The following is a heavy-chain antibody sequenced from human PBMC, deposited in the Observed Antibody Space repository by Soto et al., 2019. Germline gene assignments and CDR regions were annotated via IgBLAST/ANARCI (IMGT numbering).Heavy chain of an antibody. V-gene: IGHV3-33*01. Sequence: QVQLVESGGGVVQPGRSLRLSCAASGFTFSSYGMHWVRQAPGKGLEWVAVIWYDGSNKYYADSVKGRFTISRDNSKNTLYLQMNSLRAEDTAVYYCARARVAVGGCFDYWGQGTLVTVSS. CDR3: ARARVAVGGCFDY. CDR1: GFTFSSYG. J-gene: IGHJ4*02. CDR2: IWYDGSNK. D-gene: IGHD6-19*01.